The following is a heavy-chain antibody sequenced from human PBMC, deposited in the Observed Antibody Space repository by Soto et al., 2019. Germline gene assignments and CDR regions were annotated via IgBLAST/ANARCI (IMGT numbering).Heavy chain of an antibody. CDR3: ARSQGSSTCLEIYYYYYYGMDV. V-gene: IGHV1-69*01. CDR2: IIPITATA. J-gene: IGHJ6*02. D-gene: IGHD2-2*01. Sequence: QVQLVQSGAEVKKPGSSVKVSCKASGGTFGSYAISWVRQAPGQGLEWMGGIIPITATADYAQKFQGRVTITEDEPTRTASMPLSSLRSEDTAVYYCARSQGSSTCLEIYYYYYYGMDVWGQGTTVTVSS. CDR1: GGTFGSYA.